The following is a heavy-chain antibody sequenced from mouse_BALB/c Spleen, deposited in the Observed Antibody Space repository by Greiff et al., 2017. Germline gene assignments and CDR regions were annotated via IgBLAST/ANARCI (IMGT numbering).Heavy chain of an antibody. V-gene: IGHV5-17*02. CDR3: ARGGYDYDDWYFDV. CDR2: ISSGSSTI. CDR1: GFTFSSFG. D-gene: IGHD2-4*01. Sequence: EVQRVESGGGLVQPGGSRKLSCAASGFTFSSFGMHWVRQAPEKGLEWVAYISSGSSTIYYADTVKGRFTISRDNPKNTLFLQMTSLRSEDTAMYYCARGGYDYDDWYFDVWGAGTTVTVSS. J-gene: IGHJ1*01.